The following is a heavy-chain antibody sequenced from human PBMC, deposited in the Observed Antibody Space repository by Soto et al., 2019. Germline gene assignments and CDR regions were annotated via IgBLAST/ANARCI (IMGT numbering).Heavy chain of an antibody. V-gene: IGHV4-59*08. CDR1: GGSISSYY. D-gene: IGHD6-19*01. CDR2: IYYSGST. J-gene: IGHJ4*02. CDR3: ARLYRRSEYSSGWFDY. Sequence: SETLSLTCTVSGGSISSYYWSWIRQPPGKGLEWIGYIYYSGSTNYNPSLKSRVTISVDTSKNQFSLKLSSVTAADTAVYYCARLYRRSEYSSGWFDYWGQGTLVTVSS.